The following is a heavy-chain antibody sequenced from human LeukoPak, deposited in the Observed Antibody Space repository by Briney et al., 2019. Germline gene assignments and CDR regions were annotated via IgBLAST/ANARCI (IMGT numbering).Heavy chain of an antibody. CDR2: IYYSGST. D-gene: IGHD6-13*01. J-gene: IGHJ5*02. V-gene: IGHV4-39*07. CDR1: GGSISSSSYY. Sequence: SETPSLTCTVSGGSISSSSYYWGWIRQPPGKGLEWIGSIYYSGSTYYNPSLKSRVTISVDTSKNQFSLKLSSVTAADTAVYYCARDDGGSSWYGGWWFDPWGQGTLVTVSS. CDR3: ARDDGGSSWYGGWWFDP.